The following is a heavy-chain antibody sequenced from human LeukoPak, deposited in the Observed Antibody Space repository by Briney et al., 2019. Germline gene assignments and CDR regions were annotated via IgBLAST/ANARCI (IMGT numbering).Heavy chain of an antibody. J-gene: IGHJ4*02. Sequence: SGGSLRLSCAASGFTFSTFAMTWVRQAPGSGLEWVSTISADGKSTYYADSVKGRFTISRDNSKNTLYLQMNSLRAEDTAVYYCAKGLYSSGWYYFDSWGQGTLVTVSS. D-gene: IGHD6-19*01. CDR3: AKGLYSSGWYYFDS. CDR1: GFTFSTFA. V-gene: IGHV3-23*01. CDR2: ISADGKST.